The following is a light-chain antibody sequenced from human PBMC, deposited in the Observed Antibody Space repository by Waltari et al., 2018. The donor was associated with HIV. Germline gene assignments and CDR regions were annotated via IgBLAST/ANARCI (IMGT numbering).Light chain of an antibody. Sequence: EIVMTPSPATLSVSPGDRATLSCRASQSVGSNLAWYQQKPGQAPRLLIYGASTRATGIPARFSGSGSGTEFTLTISSLQSEDFAVYYCQQYNKWPPWTFGQGTKVEIK. CDR1: QSVGSN. CDR3: QQYNKWPPWT. V-gene: IGKV3-15*01. J-gene: IGKJ1*01. CDR2: GAS.